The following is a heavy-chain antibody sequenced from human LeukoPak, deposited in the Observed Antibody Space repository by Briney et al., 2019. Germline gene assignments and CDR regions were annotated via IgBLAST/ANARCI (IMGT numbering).Heavy chain of an antibody. Sequence: GGSLRLSCAASGFTVSSNYMSWVRQAPGKGLGRVSVIYSGGSTYYADSVKGRFTISRDNSKNTLYLQMNSLRAEDTAVYYCARGDSDFWSGYPSWGQGTLVTVSS. CDR3: ARGDSDFWSGYPS. CDR1: GFTVSSNY. V-gene: IGHV3-66*02. D-gene: IGHD3-3*01. CDR2: IYSGGST. J-gene: IGHJ5*02.